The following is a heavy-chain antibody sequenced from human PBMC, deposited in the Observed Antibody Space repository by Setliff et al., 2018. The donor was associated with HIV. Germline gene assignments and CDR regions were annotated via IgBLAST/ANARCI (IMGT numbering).Heavy chain of an antibody. CDR1: GGSISSEDYY. CDR3: ARAPLSRLRSYYYYYGMDV. CDR2: IYYSGSI. Sequence: SETLSLTCTVSGGSISSEDYYWSWIRQPPGKGLEWIGYIYYSGSIYYNPSLKSRVTISIDTSKNQFSLKLSSVTAADTAVYYCARAPLSRLRSYYYYYGMDVWGQGTTVTVSS. J-gene: IGHJ6*02. D-gene: IGHD4-17*01. V-gene: IGHV4-30-4*08.